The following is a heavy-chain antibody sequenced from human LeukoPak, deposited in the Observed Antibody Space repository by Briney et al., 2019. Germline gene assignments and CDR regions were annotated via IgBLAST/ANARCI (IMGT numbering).Heavy chain of an antibody. CDR3: ATIRHLYCSSTSCYDAYYYYGMDV. J-gene: IGHJ6*04. Sequence: GASVKVSCKASGGTFSSYAISWVRQAPGQGLEWVGGIIPIFGTANYAQKFQCRVTITADKSTSPAYMELSSLRSEDTAVYYCATIRHLYCSSTSCYDAYYYYGMDVWGKGTTVTVSS. CDR1: GGTFSSYA. D-gene: IGHD2-2*01. CDR2: IIPIFGTA. V-gene: IGHV1-69*06.